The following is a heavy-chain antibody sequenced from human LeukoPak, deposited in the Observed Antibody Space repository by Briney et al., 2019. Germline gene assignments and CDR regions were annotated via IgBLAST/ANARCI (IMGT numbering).Heavy chain of an antibody. J-gene: IGHJ4*02. Sequence: GGSLRLSCSASGFTFSDYDMHWVRHAPGKGLEYVSAIGSTGASTYYADSVKGRFTVSRDNSKNTLYLQMSSLRAEDTAVYYCVKAVSDGSGYYYGWWGQGTLVTVSS. CDR3: VKAVSDGSGYYYGW. D-gene: IGHD3-22*01. CDR2: IGSTGAST. V-gene: IGHV3-64D*06. CDR1: GFTFSDYD.